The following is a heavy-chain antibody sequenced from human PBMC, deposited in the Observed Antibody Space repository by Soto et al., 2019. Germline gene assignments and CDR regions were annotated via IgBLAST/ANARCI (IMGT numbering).Heavy chain of an antibody. CDR3: AKNLGSTAYCGGDCTYYFDY. V-gene: IGHV3-23*01. Sequence: GGSLRLSCAASGFTFSSYAMSWVRQAPGKGLEWVSAISGSGGSTYYADSVKGRFTISRDNSKNTPYLQMNSLRAEDTAVYYCAKNLGSTAYCGGDCTYYFDYWGQGTLVTVSS. CDR1: GFTFSSYA. J-gene: IGHJ4*02. D-gene: IGHD2-21*02. CDR2: ISGSGGST.